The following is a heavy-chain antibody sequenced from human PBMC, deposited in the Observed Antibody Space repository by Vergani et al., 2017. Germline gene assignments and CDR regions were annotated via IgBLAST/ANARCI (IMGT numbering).Heavy chain of an antibody. J-gene: IGHJ4*02. Sequence: QLQLQESGSGLVKPSQTLSLTCAVSGGSICSGGYSWSWIRQPPGKGLEWIGYIYHSGSTYYNPSLKSRVTISVDRSKNQFSLKLSSVTAADTAVYYCARVYCSGGSCYSVPFDYWGQGTLVTVSS. CDR1: GGSICSGGYS. CDR3: ARVYCSGGSCYSVPFDY. CDR2: IYHSGST. D-gene: IGHD2-15*01. V-gene: IGHV4-30-2*01.